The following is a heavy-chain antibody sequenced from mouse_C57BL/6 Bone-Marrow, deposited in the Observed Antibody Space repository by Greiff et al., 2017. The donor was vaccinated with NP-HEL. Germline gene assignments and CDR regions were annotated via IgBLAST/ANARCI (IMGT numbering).Heavy chain of an antibody. J-gene: IGHJ1*03. CDR1: GYTFTSYW. Sequence: QVQLQQPGAELVKPGASVKLSCKASGYTFTSYWMQWVKQRPGQGLEWIGEIDPSDSYTNYNQKFKGKATLTVDTSSSTAYMQLSSLTSEDSAVYYCAKSYYDYDGGYWYFDVWGTGTTVTVSS. CDR2: IDPSDSYT. D-gene: IGHD2-4*01. V-gene: IGHV1-50*01. CDR3: AKSYYDYDGGYWYFDV.